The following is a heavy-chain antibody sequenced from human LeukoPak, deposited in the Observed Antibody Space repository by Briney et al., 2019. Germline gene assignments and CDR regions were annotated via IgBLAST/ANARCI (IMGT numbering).Heavy chain of an antibody. J-gene: IGHJ5*02. D-gene: IGHD6-13*01. CDR1: GFTFSGYW. V-gene: IGHV3-74*01. CDR3: ARARVAGTNWFNP. CDR2: INSDGSST. Sequence: GGSLRLSCAASGFTFSGYWMHWVRQAPGKGLVWVSRINSDGSSTTYADSVKGRFTISRDNAKNTLYLQMNSLRAEDTAVYYCARARVAGTNWFNPWGQGTLVTVSS.